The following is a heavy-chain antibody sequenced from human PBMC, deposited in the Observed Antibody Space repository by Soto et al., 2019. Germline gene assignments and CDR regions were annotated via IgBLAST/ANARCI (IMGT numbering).Heavy chain of an antibody. V-gene: IGHV1-69*12. CDR1: GGTFSSYA. Sequence: QVQLVQSGAEVKKPGSSVKVSCKASGGTFSSYAISWVRQAPGQGLEWMGGIIPIFGTANYAQKFQGRLTITADESTSTAYRELSSLRSKDTAVYYCARHVPAAGYDYGMDVWGQGTTVTVSS. D-gene: IGHD2-2*01. CDR3: ARHVPAAGYDYGMDV. CDR2: IIPIFGTA. J-gene: IGHJ6*02.